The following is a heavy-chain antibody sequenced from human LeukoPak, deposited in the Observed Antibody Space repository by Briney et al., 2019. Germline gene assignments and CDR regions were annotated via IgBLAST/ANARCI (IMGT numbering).Heavy chain of an antibody. J-gene: IGHJ6*02. CDR3: ARERMSGMDV. CDR2: IYYNGST. CDR1: GGSISSYY. D-gene: IGHD2-8*01. Sequence: SETLSLTCTVSGGSISSYYWSWIRQPPGKGLEWIGYIYYNGSTNYNPSLKSRVTISVDTSKNQFSLKLSSVTAADTAVYYCARERMSGMDVWGQGTTVTVS. V-gene: IGHV4-59*01.